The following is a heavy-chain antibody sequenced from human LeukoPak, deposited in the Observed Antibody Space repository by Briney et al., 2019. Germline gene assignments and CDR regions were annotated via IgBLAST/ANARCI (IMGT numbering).Heavy chain of an antibody. J-gene: IGHJ4*02. CDR1: GFTFSSYA. CDR2: LTNGGGGT. Sequence: QPGGSLRLSCATSGFTFSSYALSWVRQAPGKGLELVSGLTNGGGGTYYADSVKGRFTISRDNSKNTLYLQMNSLRGEDTAVYYCAKSASASWQYSFDYWGQGTLVTVSS. V-gene: IGHV3-23*01. D-gene: IGHD2-2*01. CDR3: AKSASASWQYSFDY.